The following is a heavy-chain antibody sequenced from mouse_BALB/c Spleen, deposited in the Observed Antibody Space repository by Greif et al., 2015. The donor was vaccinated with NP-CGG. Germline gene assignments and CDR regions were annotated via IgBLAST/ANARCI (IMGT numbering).Heavy chain of an antibody. V-gene: IGHV6-6*02. CDR1: GFTFSNYW. Sequence: EVQLQESGGGLVQPGGSMKLSCVASGFTFSNYWMIWVRQSPEKGLEWVAEIRLKSNNYATHYAESVKGRFTISRDDSKSSVYLQMNNLRAEDTGIYYCRGGDFYFDYWGQGTTLTVSS. J-gene: IGHJ2*01. CDR3: RGGDFYFDY. CDR2: IRLKSNNYAT.